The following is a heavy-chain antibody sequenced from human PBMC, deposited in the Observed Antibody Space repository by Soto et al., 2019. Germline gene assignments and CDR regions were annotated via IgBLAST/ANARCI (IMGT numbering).Heavy chain of an antibody. D-gene: IGHD3-10*01. CDR1: GGSISSSSYY. J-gene: IGHJ6*03. CDR3: ARQSASMVRGVTSPYYYYMDV. CDR2: IYYSGST. Sequence: SETLSLTCTVSGGSISSSSYYWGWIRQPPGKGLEWIGSIYYSGSTYYNPSLKSRVTISVDTSKNQFSLKLSSVTAADTAVYYCARQSASMVRGVTSPYYYYMDVWGKGTTVTVSS. V-gene: IGHV4-39*01.